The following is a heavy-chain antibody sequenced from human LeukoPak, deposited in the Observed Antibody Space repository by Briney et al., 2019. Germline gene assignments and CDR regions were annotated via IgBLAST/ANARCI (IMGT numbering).Heavy chain of an antibody. V-gene: IGHV3-33*01. CDR1: GFTFSSYG. CDR2: IWYDGSNK. Sequence: GGSLRLSCAASGFTFSSYGMHWVRQAPGKGLEWVAVIWYDGSNKYYADSVKGRFTISRDNSKNTLYLKMNSLRAEDTAVYYCAREGRCGGDCYYDYWGQGTLVTVSS. J-gene: IGHJ4*02. D-gene: IGHD2-21*02. CDR3: AREGRCGGDCYYDY.